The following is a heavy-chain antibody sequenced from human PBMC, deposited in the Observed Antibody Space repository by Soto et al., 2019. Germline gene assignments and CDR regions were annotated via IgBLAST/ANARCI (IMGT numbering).Heavy chain of an antibody. CDR1: GFNFSNYA. D-gene: IGHD5-18*01. Sequence: EVQLLESGGGLIQPGGSLRLSCAASGFNFSNYAMTWVRQAPGKGLEWVSAVSATGGSTYYAASVKGRFTISRDNYKITLYSQANSLRDEYTSLYCCAKAFRGGLGYMYYYYGPDVWGQGTKVTVTS. V-gene: IGHV3-23*01. CDR2: VSATGGST. CDR3: AKAFRGGLGYMYYYYGPDV. J-gene: IGHJ6*01.